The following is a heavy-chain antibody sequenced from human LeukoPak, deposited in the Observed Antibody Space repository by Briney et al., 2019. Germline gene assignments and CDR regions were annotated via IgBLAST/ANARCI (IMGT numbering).Heavy chain of an antibody. V-gene: IGHV1-46*01. CDR1: GYTFTSYY. D-gene: IGHD3-16*02. CDR2: INPSGGST. J-gene: IGHJ4*02. Sequence: ASVKVSCKASGYTFTSYYMHWVRQAPGQGLEWMGIINPSGGSTSYAQKLQGRVTMTRDTSISTAYMELSRLRSDDTAVYYCARGRKFYPDYWGQGTLVTVSS. CDR3: ARGRKFYPDY.